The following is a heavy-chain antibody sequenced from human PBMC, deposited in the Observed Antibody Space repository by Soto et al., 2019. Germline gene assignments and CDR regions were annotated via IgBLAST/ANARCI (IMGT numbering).Heavy chain of an antibody. J-gene: IGHJ4*02. Sequence: QLQLQESGSGLVKPSQTLSLTCAVSGGSISSGGYSWSWIRQPPGNGLEWIGYIYHSGSTYYNPSPKRRVTISEDRSKNQFSLKLSSVTAADTAVYYCARGRTTVTPIDYWGQGTLVTVSS. D-gene: IGHD4-4*01. CDR2: IYHSGST. CDR3: ARGRTTVTPIDY. V-gene: IGHV4-30-2*01. CDR1: GGSISSGGYS.